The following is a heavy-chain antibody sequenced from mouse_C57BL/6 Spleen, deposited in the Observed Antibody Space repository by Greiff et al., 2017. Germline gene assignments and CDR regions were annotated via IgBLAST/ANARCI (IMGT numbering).Heavy chain of an antibody. V-gene: IGHV5-16*01. CDR2: INYDGSST. CDR3: AGGGPAWFAD. Sequence: EVKLVESEGGLVQPGSSMKLSCTASGFTFSDYYMAWVRQVPEKGLEWVANINYDGSSTYYLDSLKSRFIISRDNAKNILYLQMSSLKSEDTATYYCAGGGPAWFADWGQGTLVTVSA. CDR1: GFTFSDYY. J-gene: IGHJ3*01.